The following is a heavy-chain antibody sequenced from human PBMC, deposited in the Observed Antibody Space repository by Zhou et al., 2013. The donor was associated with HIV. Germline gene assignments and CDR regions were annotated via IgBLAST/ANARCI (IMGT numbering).Heavy chain of an antibody. D-gene: IGHD3-3*01. J-gene: IGHJ6*03. CDR3: ARESSLYDFGPWYYYMDV. CDR2: IIPIFGTA. V-gene: IGHV1-69*05. Sequence: QVQLVQSGAEVKKPGSSVKVSCKASGGTFSSYAISWVRQAPGQGLEWMGGIIPIFGTANYAQKFQGRVTITTDESTSTAYMELSSLRSEDTAVYYCARESSLYDFGPWYYYMDVWGKGTTVTVSS. CDR1: GGTFSSYA.